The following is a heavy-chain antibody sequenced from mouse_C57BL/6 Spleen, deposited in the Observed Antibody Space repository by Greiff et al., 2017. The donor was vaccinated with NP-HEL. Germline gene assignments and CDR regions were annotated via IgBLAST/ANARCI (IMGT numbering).Heavy chain of an antibody. J-gene: IGHJ4*01. CDR1: GFTFSSYA. CDR2: ISSGGDYI. D-gene: IGHD2-3*01. Sequence: EVQVVESGEGLVKPGGSLKLSCAASGFTFSSYAMSWVRQTPEKRLEWVAYISSGGDYIYYADTVQGRFTISRDNARNTLYLQMSSLKSEDTAMYYCTRDGYPYYYAMDYWGQGTSVTVSS. CDR3: TRDGYPYYYAMDY. V-gene: IGHV5-9-1*02.